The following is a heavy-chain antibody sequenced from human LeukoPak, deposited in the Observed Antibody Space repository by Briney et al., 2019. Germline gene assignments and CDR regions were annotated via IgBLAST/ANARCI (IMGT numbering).Heavy chain of an antibody. CDR2: IYYSGST. Sequence: SETLSLTCSVSGDSMSGYYWSWIRQPPGKGLEWIGFIYYSGSTNYNPSLKSRVTISVDTSKNQFSLKLSSVTAADTAVYYCARHQKYTAMISGYYAMDVWGQGATVTVSS. CDR3: ARHQKYTAMISGYYAMDV. D-gene: IGHD5-18*01. CDR1: GDSMSGYY. J-gene: IGHJ6*02. V-gene: IGHV4-59*08.